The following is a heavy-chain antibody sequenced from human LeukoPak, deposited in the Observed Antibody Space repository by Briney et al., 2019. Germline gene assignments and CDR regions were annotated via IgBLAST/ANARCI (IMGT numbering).Heavy chain of an antibody. V-gene: IGHV3-23*01. J-gene: IGHJ4*02. Sequence: PGGSLRLSCAASGFTISSYAMSWVRQAPGKGLEWVSVISGSGGSTYYADSVKGRFTISRDNSKNTLYLQMNSLRAEDTAVYYCAKIKQDTSGYYVFYYFDYWGQGTLVTVSS. CDR3: AKIKQDTSGYYVFYYFDY. CDR1: GFTISSYA. D-gene: IGHD3-22*01. CDR2: ISGSGGST.